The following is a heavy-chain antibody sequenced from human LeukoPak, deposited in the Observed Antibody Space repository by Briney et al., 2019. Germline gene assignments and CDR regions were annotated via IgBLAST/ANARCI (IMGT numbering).Heavy chain of an antibody. CDR3: AKDGQSFNSMWDYLDS. J-gene: IGHJ4*02. CDR1: GFDFSTYA. CDR2: IGGGDT. Sequence: GGSLRLSCTASGFDFSTYAMSWVRQAPGKGLEWVSGIGGGDTHYADSVKGRFTISRDNSKSTVELHMSSLRVEDTAVYYCAKDGQSFNSMWDYLDSWGRGTLVTVSS. D-gene: IGHD1-26*01. V-gene: IGHV3-23*01.